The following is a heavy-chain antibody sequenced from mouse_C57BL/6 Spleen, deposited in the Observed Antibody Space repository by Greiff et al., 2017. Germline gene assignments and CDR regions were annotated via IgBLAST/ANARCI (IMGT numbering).Heavy chain of an antibody. CDR3: AISYYGSSYLYFDY. V-gene: IGHV1-74*01. CDR2: IHPSDSDT. J-gene: IGHJ2*01. Sequence: VQLKQPGAELVKPGASVKVSCKASGYTFTSYWMHWVKQRPGQGLEWIGRIHPSDSDTNYNQKFKGKATLTVDKSSSKAYMKLSSMTSEDSAVYYCAISYYGSSYLYFDYWGQGTTLTVSS. CDR1: GYTFTSYW. D-gene: IGHD1-1*01.